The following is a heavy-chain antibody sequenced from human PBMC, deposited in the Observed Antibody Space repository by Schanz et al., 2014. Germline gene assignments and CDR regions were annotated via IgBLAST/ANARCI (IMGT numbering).Heavy chain of an antibody. D-gene: IGHD3-10*01. Sequence: EVHLLESGGGLVEPGGSLRLSCATSGFSLDIFAVSWVRQAPGKGLEWVSSFNDGGVNKYYADSVKGRFTISSDNSKSTLYLQMSSLRAEDTAVYHCVSSGSYSSYAFWGQGTLVTVSS. V-gene: IGHV3-23*01. CDR3: VSSGSYSSYAF. CDR2: FNDGGVNK. J-gene: IGHJ4*02. CDR1: GFSLDIFA.